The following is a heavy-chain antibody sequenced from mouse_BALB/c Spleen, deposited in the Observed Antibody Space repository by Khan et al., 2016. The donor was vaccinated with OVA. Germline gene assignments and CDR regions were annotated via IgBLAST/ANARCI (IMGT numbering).Heavy chain of an antibody. Sequence: VQLQESGPGLVAPSQSLSITCTISGFSLTNYGVHWVRQPPGKGLEWLVVIWSDGTTTYDSALKSRLTISQDNSKSQVFLKMDSLQTDDTAMYYCARQPYYHYYLMDYWGQGTSVTVSS. CDR2: IWSDGTT. CDR1: GFSLTNYG. CDR3: ARQPYYHYYLMDY. D-gene: IGHD2-10*01. V-gene: IGHV2-6-1*01. J-gene: IGHJ4*01.